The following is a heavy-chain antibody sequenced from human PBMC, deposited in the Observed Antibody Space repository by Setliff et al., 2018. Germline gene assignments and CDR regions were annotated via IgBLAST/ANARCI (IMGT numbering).Heavy chain of an antibody. V-gene: IGHV1-18*01. CDR3: ARDLDYQYYYDSSGRDAFDI. Sequence: ASVKVSCKTSGYNFITYGINWLRQAPGQGLEWMGWNSVYARKFQGRVTMTTDTSTSTAYMELRSLRSDDTAVYYCARDLDYQYYYDSSGRDAFDIWGQGTMVTVSS. CDR1: GYNFITYG. D-gene: IGHD3-22*01. J-gene: IGHJ3*02. CDR2: NSVY.